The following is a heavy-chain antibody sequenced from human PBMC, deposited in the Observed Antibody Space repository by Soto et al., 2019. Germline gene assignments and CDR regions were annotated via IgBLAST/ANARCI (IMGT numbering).Heavy chain of an antibody. CDR2: ISPSGTT. Sequence: DTLSLTCSLYSGSLSGYYWSWIRQPPGKGLEWIGEISPSGTTNYSPSLKSRVSISVDTSKNQFSLNLTSLTAADTAVYYCARAPKVSGSAQTRPDFWGQGSLVTVSS. CDR1: SGSLSGYY. D-gene: IGHD6-6*01. J-gene: IGHJ4*02. CDR3: ARAPKVSGSAQTRPDF. V-gene: IGHV4-34*01.